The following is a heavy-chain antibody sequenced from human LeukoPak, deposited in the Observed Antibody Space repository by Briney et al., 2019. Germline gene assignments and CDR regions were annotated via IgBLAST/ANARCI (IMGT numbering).Heavy chain of an antibody. CDR3: AKDRVTMVRGVIPNWFDP. J-gene: IGHJ5*02. CDR1: GFTFSSYA. Sequence: GGSLRLSCAASGFTFSSYAMSWVRQAPGKGLEWVSAISGSGGSTYYADSVRGRFTISRDNSKNTLYLQMNSLRAEDTAVYYCAKDRVTMVRGVIPNWFDPWGQGTLVTVSS. V-gene: IGHV3-23*01. CDR2: ISGSGGST. D-gene: IGHD3-10*01.